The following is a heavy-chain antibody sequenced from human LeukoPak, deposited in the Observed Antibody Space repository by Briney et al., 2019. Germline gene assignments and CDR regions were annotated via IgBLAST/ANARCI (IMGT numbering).Heavy chain of an antibody. J-gene: IGHJ4*02. D-gene: IGHD4-23*01. Sequence: GGSLRLSCAASGFTFTNFEMNWVRQAPGKGLEWVSYISYSGSTTSYADSVKGRFTISRDNAKNSLYLQMNSLRVEDTAVYYCARDRVGVTTMAYFDCWGQGTLVTVSS. CDR1: GFTFTNFE. V-gene: IGHV3-48*03. CDR3: ARDRVGVTTMAYFDC. CDR2: ISYSGSTT.